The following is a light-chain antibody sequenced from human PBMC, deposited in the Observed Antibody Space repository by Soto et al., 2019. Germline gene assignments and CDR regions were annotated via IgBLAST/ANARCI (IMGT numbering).Light chain of an antibody. J-gene: IGKJ2*01. CDR2: AAS. CDR3: QQANSFPYT. V-gene: IGKV1-12*01. Sequence: DIQMTQSPSSVSASEGDRVTITCRASQAISSWLAWYQQKPGKAPKLLIYAASTLQSGVPSRFSGSGSGTEFTLTISSLQPEDFATYYCQQANSFPYTFGQGTKLEIK. CDR1: QAISSW.